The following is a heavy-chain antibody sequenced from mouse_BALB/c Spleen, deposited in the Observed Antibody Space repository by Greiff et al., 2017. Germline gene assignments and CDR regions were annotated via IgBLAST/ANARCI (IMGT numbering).Heavy chain of an antibody. Sequence: EVQLVESGGGLVQPGESLKLSCESNEYEFPSHVMSWVRKTPEKRLELVAAINSDGGSTYYPDTMERRFIISRDNTKKTLYLQMSSLRSEDTALYYCARRGDYDEGAWFAYWGQGTLVTVSA. CDR3: ARRGDYDEGAWFAY. V-gene: IGHV5-2*01. J-gene: IGHJ3*01. CDR2: INSDGGST. CDR1: EYEFPSHV. D-gene: IGHD2-4*01.